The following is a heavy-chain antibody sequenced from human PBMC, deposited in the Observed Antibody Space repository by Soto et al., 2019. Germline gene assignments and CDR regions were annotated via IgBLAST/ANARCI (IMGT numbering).Heavy chain of an antibody. CDR2: ISYDGSNK. V-gene: IGHV3-30*18. Sequence: SGFTFSSYGMHWVRQAPGKGLEWVAVISYDGSNKYYADSVKGRFTISRDNSKNTLYLQMNSLRAEDTAVYYCAKDQFYYYGSGSYYNDYYYYGMDVWGQGTTVTVSS. CDR1: GFTFSSYG. CDR3: AKDQFYYYGSGSYYNDYYYYGMDV. J-gene: IGHJ6*02. D-gene: IGHD3-10*01.